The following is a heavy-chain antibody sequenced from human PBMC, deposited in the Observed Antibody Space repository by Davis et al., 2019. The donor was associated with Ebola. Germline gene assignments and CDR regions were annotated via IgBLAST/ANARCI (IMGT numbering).Heavy chain of an antibody. J-gene: IGHJ3*01. D-gene: IGHD1-14*01. CDR1: GFVFRNYA. CDR3: VKLGIAENLLDV. V-gene: IGHV3-23*01. CDR2: ISASGERS. Sequence: GGSLRLSCATSGFVFRNYAMSWVRRSPGKGLEWVASISASGERSQYGDSVEVRFIISRDNSRNTVSLQMNSLRVADTATYYCVKLGIAENLLDVWGQGTKVTVSS.